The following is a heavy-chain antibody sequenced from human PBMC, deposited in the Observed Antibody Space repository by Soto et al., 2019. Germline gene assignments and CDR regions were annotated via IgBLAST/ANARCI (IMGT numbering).Heavy chain of an antibody. V-gene: IGHV3-7*05. D-gene: IGHD4-17*01. J-gene: IGHJ6*02. CDR3: ARDLFATVTTFGMDV. Sequence: SGGSLRLSCAASGFTFSSYWMSWVRQAPGKGLEWVANIKQDGSEKYYVDSVKGRFTISRDNAKNSLYLQMNSLRAEDTAVYYCARDLFATVTTFGMDVWGQGTTVTVSS. CDR2: IKQDGSEK. CDR1: GFTFSSYW.